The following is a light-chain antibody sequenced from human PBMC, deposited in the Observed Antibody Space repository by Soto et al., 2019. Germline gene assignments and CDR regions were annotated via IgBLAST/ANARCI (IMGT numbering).Light chain of an antibody. CDR2: EVT. V-gene: IGLV2-8*01. Sequence: SVLTQPRAASGSHGQSVTISCTGTSSDVGGYNYVSWYQHHPGKAPKLIIYEVTKRPSGVPDRFSGSKSGNTASLSVSGLQAEDEADYYCSSYADTTYVFGTGTKVTVL. CDR3: SSYADTTYV. J-gene: IGLJ1*01. CDR1: SSDVGGYNY.